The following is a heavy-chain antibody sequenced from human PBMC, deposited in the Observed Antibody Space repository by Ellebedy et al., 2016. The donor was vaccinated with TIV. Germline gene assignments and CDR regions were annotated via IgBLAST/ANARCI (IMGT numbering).Heavy chain of an antibody. D-gene: IGHD3-10*01. Sequence: GESLKISXAASGFTFSSYAMSWVRQAPGKGLEWVSAISGSGGSTYYADSVKGRFTISRDNSKNTLYLQMNSLRAEDTAVYYCAKGLMVRGDFDYWGQGTLVTVSS. CDR2: ISGSGGST. CDR1: GFTFSSYA. J-gene: IGHJ4*02. V-gene: IGHV3-23*01. CDR3: AKGLMVRGDFDY.